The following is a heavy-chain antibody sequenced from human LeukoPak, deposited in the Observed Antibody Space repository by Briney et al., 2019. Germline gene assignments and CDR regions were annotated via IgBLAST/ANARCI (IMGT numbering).Heavy chain of an antibody. CDR3: ARRLTQYDCFDP. D-gene: IGHD2-2*01. V-gene: IGHV6-1*01. CDR2: TYYRSTWYN. CDR1: GDSVSSNSVT. J-gene: IGHJ5*02. Sequence: SQTLSLTCAISGDSVSSNSVTWNWIRQSPSRGLEWLGRTYYRSTWYNDYAVSVRGRITVNPDTSKNQFSLHLNSVTPEDTAVYYCARRLTQYDCFDPWGQGILVTVSS.